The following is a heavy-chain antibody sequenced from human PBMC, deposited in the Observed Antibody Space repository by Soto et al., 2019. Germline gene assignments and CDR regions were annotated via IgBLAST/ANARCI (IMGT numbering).Heavy chain of an antibody. V-gene: IGHV4-30-2*01. CDR1: GGSISSGGDS. CDR2: IYHSGTI. J-gene: IGHJ3*01. Sequence: SETLSLTCAVSGGSISSGGDSWGWIRQPPGKGLEWIGYIYHSGTIYYNPSLTSRVTISVDRSRNQFSLGLTSVTAADTAVYYCARDSGGGDAFDFWGQGTTVTVSS. CDR3: ARDSGGGDAFDF.